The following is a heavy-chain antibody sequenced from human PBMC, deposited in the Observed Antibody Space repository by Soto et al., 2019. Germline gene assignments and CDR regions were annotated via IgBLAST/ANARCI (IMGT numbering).Heavy chain of an antibody. CDR3: ATVFSDYYDSSGYPNRIP. V-gene: IGHV1-24*01. J-gene: IGHJ1*01. Sequence: ASVKVSCKVSGYTLTELSMHWVRQAPGKGLEWMGGFDPEDGETIYEQKFQGRVTMTEDTSTDTAYMEPSSLRSEDTAVYYCATVFSDYYDSSGYPNRIPWGQGTLVTVSS. D-gene: IGHD3-22*01. CDR2: FDPEDGET. CDR1: GYTLTELS.